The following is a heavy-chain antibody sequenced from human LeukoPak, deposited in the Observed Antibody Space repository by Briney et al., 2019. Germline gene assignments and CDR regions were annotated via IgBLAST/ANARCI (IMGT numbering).Heavy chain of an antibody. Sequence: ASVKVSCKASGGTFSSYAISWVRQAPGRGLEWMGGIIPIFGTANYAQKFQGRVTITTDESTSIAYMELSSLRSEDTAVYYCARGDYYDSSGYWDDYWGQGTLVTVSS. CDR3: ARGDYYDSSGYWDDY. CDR1: GGTFSSYA. D-gene: IGHD3-22*01. V-gene: IGHV1-69*05. CDR2: IIPIFGTA. J-gene: IGHJ4*02.